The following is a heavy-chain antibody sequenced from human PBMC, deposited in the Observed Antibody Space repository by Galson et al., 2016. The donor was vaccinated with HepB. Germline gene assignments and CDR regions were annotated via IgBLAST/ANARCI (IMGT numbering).Heavy chain of an antibody. J-gene: IGHJ2*01. V-gene: IGHV2-26*01. CDR1: GFSLSYGRLG. CDR2: ILSNDDK. CDR3: ARIPFSHYYDGTWWYFDL. Sequence: PALVKPTQTLTLTCTVSGFSLSYGRLGVSWIRQPPGKALEWLAHILSNDDKSYSTSLKSRLTISKDTSKSQVVLTMTNMDPVDTATYYCARIPFSHYYDGTWWYFDLWGPGTLVTVSS. D-gene: IGHD3-22*01.